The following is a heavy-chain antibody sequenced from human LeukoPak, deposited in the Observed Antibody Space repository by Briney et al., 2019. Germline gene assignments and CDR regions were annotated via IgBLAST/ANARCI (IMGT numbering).Heavy chain of an antibody. CDR2: ISGSDGST. CDR1: GFTVSSNY. CDR3: AKPKDNSLYCFDY. D-gene: IGHD1-20*01. V-gene: IGHV3-23*01. J-gene: IGHJ4*02. Sequence: SGGSLRLSCAASGFTVSSNYMSWVRQAPGKGLDWVSAISGSDGSTFYADSVKGRFSISRDNSKNTLYLQMSSLRAEDTAVYYCAKPKDNSLYCFDYWGQGTLVTVSS.